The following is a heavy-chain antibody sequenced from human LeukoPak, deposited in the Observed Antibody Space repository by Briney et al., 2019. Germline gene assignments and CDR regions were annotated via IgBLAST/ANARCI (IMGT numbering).Heavy chain of an antibody. Sequence: SETLSLTCAVYGGSFSGYYWSWIRQPPGKGLEWIGEINHSGSTNYNPSLKSRVTISVDTSKNQFSLKLSSVTAADTAVYYCAGGVLGYCSSTSCHTPPLLSFDYWGQGTLVTVSS. CDR1: GGSFSGYY. CDR2: INHSGST. J-gene: IGHJ4*02. D-gene: IGHD2-2*02. V-gene: IGHV4-34*01. CDR3: AGGVLGYCSSTSCHTPPLLSFDY.